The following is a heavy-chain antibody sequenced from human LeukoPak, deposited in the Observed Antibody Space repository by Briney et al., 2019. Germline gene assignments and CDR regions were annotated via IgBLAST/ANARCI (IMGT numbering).Heavy chain of an antibody. J-gene: IGHJ4*02. V-gene: IGHV3-33*01. CDR3: KQKTAYEILTGYYRPPLDY. D-gene: IGHD3-9*01. CDR2: IWSDGSNK. Sequence: GRSLRLSCAASGFTFSSYGMHWVRQAPGKGLEWVAVIWSDGSNKYYADSVKGRFTISRDNSKTTLYLQMNSLRGEDTAVFFFKQKTAYEILTGYYRPPLDYWGQGTLVTVSS. CDR1: GFTFSSYG.